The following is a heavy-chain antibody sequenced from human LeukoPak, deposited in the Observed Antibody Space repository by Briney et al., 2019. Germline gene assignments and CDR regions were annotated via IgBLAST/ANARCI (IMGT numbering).Heavy chain of an antibody. Sequence: PGGSLRLSCAASGFTFDDYAMHWVRQAPGKGLEWVSGISWNSGSIGYADSVKGRFTISRDNAKNSLYLQMNSLRAEDMALYYCAKDLDGSSFDAFDIWGQGTMVTVSS. CDR1: GFTFDDYA. J-gene: IGHJ3*02. V-gene: IGHV3-9*03. D-gene: IGHD2-15*01. CDR2: ISWNSGSI. CDR3: AKDLDGSSFDAFDI.